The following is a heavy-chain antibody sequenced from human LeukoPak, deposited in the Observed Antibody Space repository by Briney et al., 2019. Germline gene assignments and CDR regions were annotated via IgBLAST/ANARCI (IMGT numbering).Heavy chain of an antibody. CDR1: GFTFSSSS. D-gene: IGHD2-2*01. CDR2: ISGSSSTI. Sequence: GGSLRLSCAASGFTFSSSSMNWVRQSPGKGLEWLSYISGSSSTIYYAGSVKGRFTISRDNAKNSLYLQMNSLRDEDTAVYYCARDQRAYCSTTSCKYNWFGPWGQGTLVTVAS. CDR3: ARDQRAYCSTTSCKYNWFGP. V-gene: IGHV3-48*02. J-gene: IGHJ5*02.